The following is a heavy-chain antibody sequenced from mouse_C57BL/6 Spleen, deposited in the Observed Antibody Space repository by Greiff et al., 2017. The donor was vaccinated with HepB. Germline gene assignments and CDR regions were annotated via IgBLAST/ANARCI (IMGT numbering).Heavy chain of an antibody. CDR3: ARPDSSGYWFAY. D-gene: IGHD3-2*02. CDR2: IWSGGST. CDR1: GFSLTSYG. V-gene: IGHV2-2*01. Sequence: VQLKESGPGLVQPSQSLSITCTVSGFSLTSYGVHWVRQSPGKGLEWLGVIWSGGSTDYNAAFISRLSISKDNSKGQVFFKMNSLQADDTAIYYCARPDSSGYWFAYWGQGTLVTVSA. J-gene: IGHJ3*01.